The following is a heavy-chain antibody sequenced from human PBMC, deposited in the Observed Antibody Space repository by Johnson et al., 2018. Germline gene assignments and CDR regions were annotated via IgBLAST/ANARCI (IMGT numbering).Heavy chain of an antibody. V-gene: IGHV3-15*07. CDR3: AKVSVPYYYGSGSYSYYNMDV. Sequence: VQLVESGGGLVKPGGSLRLSCAASGFTFSNAWMNWVRQAPGKGLEWVGRIKSKTDGGTTDDAAPVKGRFTITRADSKNTLYLQMNSLRAEDTALYYCAKVSVPYYYGSGSYSYYNMDVWGKGTTVTVSS. CDR2: IKSKTDGGTT. CDR1: GFTFSNAW. D-gene: IGHD3-10*01. J-gene: IGHJ6*03.